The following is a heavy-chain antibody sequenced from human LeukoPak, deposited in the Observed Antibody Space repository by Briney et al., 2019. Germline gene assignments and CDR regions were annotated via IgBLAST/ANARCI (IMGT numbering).Heavy chain of an antibody. Sequence: GGSLRLSCATSGFTFSDYYMGWIRQAPGKGLEWVSYISSRSSGGTTYYADSVKGRFTISRDNSKNTLYLQMNSLRAEDTAVYYCAREGGYDFFRFHPFDYWGQGTLVTVSS. CDR3: AREGGYDFFRFHPFDY. CDR2: ISSRSSGGTT. CDR1: GFTFSDYY. J-gene: IGHJ4*02. D-gene: IGHD3-3*01. V-gene: IGHV3-11*04.